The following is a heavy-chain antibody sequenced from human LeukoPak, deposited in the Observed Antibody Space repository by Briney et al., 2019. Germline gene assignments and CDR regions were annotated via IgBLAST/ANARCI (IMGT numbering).Heavy chain of an antibody. CDR3: ASGAGWLIDY. CDR2: IDNSGST. J-gene: IGHJ4*02. CDR1: GGHVDSVY. D-gene: IGHD6-19*01. Sequence: SETLSLTCSVSGGHVDSVYWNWIRQPPGKGLEWIGYIDNSGSTKYNPSLQSRITMSRDTSKKQFSLKLTSVTAADTAMYYCASGAGWLIDYWGQGTLVSVSS. V-gene: IGHV4-4*08.